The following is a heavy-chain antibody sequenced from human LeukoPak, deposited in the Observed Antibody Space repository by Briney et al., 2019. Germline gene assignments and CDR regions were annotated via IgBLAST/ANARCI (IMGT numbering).Heavy chain of an antibody. CDR2: ICYSGST. J-gene: IGHJ5*02. D-gene: IGHD1-7*01. Sequence: SETLSLTCTVSGASISGYCWSWIRQPPGKGLEWIGYICYSGSTNYNPSLKSRVTISVDTSKNQLSLKLSSVTAADTAVYYCARKVRELSKPFDPWGQGTLVTVSS. CDR1: GASISGYC. CDR3: ARKVRELSKPFDP. V-gene: IGHV4-59*08.